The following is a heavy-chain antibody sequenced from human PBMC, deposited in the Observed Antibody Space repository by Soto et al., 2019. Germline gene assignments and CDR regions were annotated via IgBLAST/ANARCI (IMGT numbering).Heavy chain of an antibody. J-gene: IGHJ4*02. D-gene: IGHD3-10*01. CDR3: ARGLIRSSGSDY. CDR2: INHSGST. V-gene: IGHV4-34*01. CDR1: GGSFSGYY. Sequence: PSETLSLTCAVYGGSFSGYYWSWIRQPPGKGLEWIGEINHSGSTNYNPSLKSRVTISVDTSKNQFSLKLGSVTAADTAVYYCARGLIRSSGSDYWGQGTLVTVSS.